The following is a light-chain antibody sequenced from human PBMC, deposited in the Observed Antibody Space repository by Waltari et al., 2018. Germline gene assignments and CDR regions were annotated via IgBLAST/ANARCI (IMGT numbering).Light chain of an antibody. CDR2: RAS. CDR1: QSVGTN. Sequence: EIVLTQSPATLSVSPGDRVTLSCRASQSVGTNLAWYQHSPGRAPRLLVYRASTRASYIPARFSASGSGTEFTLSISTLQSEDSAVFYCQQHNDWPRTFGQGTKVEIK. CDR3: QQHNDWPRT. V-gene: IGKV3D-15*01. J-gene: IGKJ1*01.